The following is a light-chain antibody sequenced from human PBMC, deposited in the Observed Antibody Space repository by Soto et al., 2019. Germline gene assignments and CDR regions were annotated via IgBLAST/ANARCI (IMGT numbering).Light chain of an antibody. Sequence: DIQMTQSPSTLSASVGDIVTITCRASQSVNSWLAWYQQKPGKAPKLLIYKASSLESGVPSRFSSSGSGTEFTLTISSLQPDDFATYYCQQYNTFSRTFGQGTKVEIK. CDR1: QSVNSW. J-gene: IGKJ1*01. V-gene: IGKV1-5*03. CDR2: KAS. CDR3: QQYNTFSRT.